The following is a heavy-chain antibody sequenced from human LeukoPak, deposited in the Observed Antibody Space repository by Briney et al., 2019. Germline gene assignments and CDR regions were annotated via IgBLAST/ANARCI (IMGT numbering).Heavy chain of an antibody. Sequence: GGSLRLSCGASGFTCSSYWMSWVRQAPGKGLEWVANIKQDGSEKYYVDSVKGRFTISRDNAKNSLYLHMNSLRAEDTAVYYCARALGSGTYYNRIQAFDIWGQGTMATVSS. CDR2: IKQDGSEK. J-gene: IGHJ3*02. CDR1: GFTCSSYW. D-gene: IGHD3-10*01. CDR3: ARALGSGTYYNRIQAFDI. V-gene: IGHV3-7*03.